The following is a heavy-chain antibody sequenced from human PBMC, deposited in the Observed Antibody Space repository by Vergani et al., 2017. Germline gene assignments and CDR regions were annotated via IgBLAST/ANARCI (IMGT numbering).Heavy chain of an antibody. J-gene: IGHJ6*02. D-gene: IGHD2-2*01. Sequence: QLQLQESGPGLVKPSQTLSLTCTVSGGSISSGDYYWSWIRQPPGKGLEWIGYIYYSGSTYYNPSLKSRVTISVDTSKNQFSLKLSSVTAADTAVYYCARGDIVVVPAADYYYYGMDVWGQGTTVTVSS. V-gene: IGHV4-30-4*01. CDR3: ARGDIVVVPAADYYYYGMDV. CDR1: GGSISSGDYY. CDR2: IYYSGST.